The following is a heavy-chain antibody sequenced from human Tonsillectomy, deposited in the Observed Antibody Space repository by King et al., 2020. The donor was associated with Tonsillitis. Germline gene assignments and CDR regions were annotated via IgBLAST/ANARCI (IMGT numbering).Heavy chain of an antibody. D-gene: IGHD6-19*01. Sequence: QLVQSGAEVKKPGASVKVSCKASGYTFTGYYMHWVRQAPGQGLEWMGWLNPNSGGTNYAQKFQGRVTMTRDTSITTAYMELSSLRSDDTAVYYCARCSSGWYNWFDPWGQGTLVTVSS. CDR1: GYTFTGYY. CDR2: LNPNSGGT. V-gene: IGHV1-2*02. CDR3: ARCSSGWYNWFDP. J-gene: IGHJ5*02.